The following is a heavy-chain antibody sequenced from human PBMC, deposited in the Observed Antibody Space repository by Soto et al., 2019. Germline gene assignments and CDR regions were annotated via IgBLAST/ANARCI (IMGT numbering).Heavy chain of an antibody. J-gene: IGHJ6*02. CDR2: ISGSGIKT. V-gene: IGHV3-23*01. CDR3: AKHDYGDNKDIDV. Sequence: GGSLRLSCAASGFTFSTSVMSWVRQAPGKGLEWVSAISGSGIKTVYTASVKGRFTISRDNSKNTLYLQMNSLRAEDTAVYYCAKHDYGDNKDIDVWGQGATVTVSS. CDR1: GFTFSTSV. D-gene: IGHD4-17*01.